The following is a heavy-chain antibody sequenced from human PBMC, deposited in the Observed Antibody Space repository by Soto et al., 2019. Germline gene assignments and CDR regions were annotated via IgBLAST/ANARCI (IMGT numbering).Heavy chain of an antibody. V-gene: IGHV1-46*01. CDR3: ATGPGADYYYYGMDV. CDR1: GYTFTSYY. Sequence: ASVKVSCKASGYTFTSYYMHWVRQAPGQGLEWMGIINPSGGSTSYAQKFQGRVTMTRDTSTSTVYMELSSLRSEDTAVYYCATGPGADYYYYGMDVWGQGTTVTVSS. J-gene: IGHJ6*02. D-gene: IGHD7-27*01. CDR2: INPSGGST.